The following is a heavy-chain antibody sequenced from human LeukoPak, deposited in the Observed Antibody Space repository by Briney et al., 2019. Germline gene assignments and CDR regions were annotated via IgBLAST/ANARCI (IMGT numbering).Heavy chain of an antibody. V-gene: IGHV3-7*01. CDR3: ARDEYYYGSGST. Sequence: GGSLRLSCAASGFTLSSYWMSWVRRAPGKGLEWVANIKQDGSEKYYVDSVKGRFTISRDNAKNSLYLQMNSLRAEDTAVYYCARDEYYYGSGSTWGQGTLVTVSS. D-gene: IGHD3-10*01. J-gene: IGHJ5*02. CDR1: GFTLSSYW. CDR2: IKQDGSEK.